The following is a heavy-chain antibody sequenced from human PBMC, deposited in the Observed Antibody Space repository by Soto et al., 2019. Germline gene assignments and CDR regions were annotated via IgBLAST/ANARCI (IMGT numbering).Heavy chain of an antibody. CDR2: ISGTSNYI. D-gene: IGHD2-2*01. CDR1: GFTFSTSD. Sequence: GSLRLSCAASGFTFSTSDMNWVRQAPGKGLEWVSSISGTSNYIYYVDSVKGRFTISRDNAKNSLYLQMNSLRAEDTAVYFCAGDTSSSYNYYYGMDVWGQGTTVTVSS. CDR3: AGDTSSSYNYYYGMDV. V-gene: IGHV3-21*01. J-gene: IGHJ6*02.